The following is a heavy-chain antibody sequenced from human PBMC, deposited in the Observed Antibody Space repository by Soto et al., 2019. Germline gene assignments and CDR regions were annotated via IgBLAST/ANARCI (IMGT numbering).Heavy chain of an antibody. D-gene: IGHD3-22*01. J-gene: IGHJ4*02. CDR3: AKDLLTLYYYDRSGFQY. CDR2: ISYDGSEK. V-gene: IGHV3-30*18. Sequence: GVSLRLSCTASGFTFSHFGMHWVRQAPGKGLEWVAVISYDGSEKQYADSVKGRFTISRDTLKNTLYLQMNSLRIDDTAVYYCAKDLLTLYYYDRSGFQYWGQGTLVTSPQ. CDR1: GFTFSHFG.